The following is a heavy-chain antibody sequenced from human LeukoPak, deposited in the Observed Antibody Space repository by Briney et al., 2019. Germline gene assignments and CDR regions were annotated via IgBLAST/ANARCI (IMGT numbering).Heavy chain of an antibody. D-gene: IGHD6-13*01. CDR2: IYSGGST. Sequence: GGSLRLSCAASGFTVSSNYMSWVRQAPGKGLEWVSNIYSGGSTYFADSVKGRFTISRDNSKNTLYLQMNSLRAEDTALYYCARVPVASWIQLDSWGQGTLVTVSS. J-gene: IGHJ4*02. CDR1: GFTVSSNY. CDR3: ARVPVASWIQLDS. V-gene: IGHV3-53*01.